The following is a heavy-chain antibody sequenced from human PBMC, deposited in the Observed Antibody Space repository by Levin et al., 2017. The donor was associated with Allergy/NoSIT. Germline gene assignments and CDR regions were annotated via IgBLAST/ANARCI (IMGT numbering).Heavy chain of an antibody. D-gene: IGHD4-17*01. J-gene: IGHJ2*01. Sequence: HSGGSLRLSCAASGFTFSSYGMHWVRQAPGKGLEWVAVISYDGSNKYYADSVKGRFTISRDNSKNTLYLQMNSLRAEDTAVYYCAKDPGSQPPYGDYEWYFDLWGRGTLVTVSS. CDR2: ISYDGSNK. CDR1: GFTFSSYG. CDR3: AKDPGSQPPYGDYEWYFDL. V-gene: IGHV3-30*18.